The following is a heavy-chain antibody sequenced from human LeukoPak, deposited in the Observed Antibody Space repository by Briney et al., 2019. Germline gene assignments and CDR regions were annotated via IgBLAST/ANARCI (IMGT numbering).Heavy chain of an antibody. CDR1: GGSISSYY. CDR2: IYATGST. CDR3: ARHGSVRSPLGP. D-gene: IGHD3-10*01. J-gene: IGHJ5*02. V-gene: IGHV4-4*09. Sequence: SETLSLTCTVSGGSISSYYWSWIRQPPGKGLEWIGYIYATGSTNYNPSLKSRVTISVDTSKNLFSQNLRSVTAADTAVYYCARHGSVRSPLGPWGQGTLVTVSS.